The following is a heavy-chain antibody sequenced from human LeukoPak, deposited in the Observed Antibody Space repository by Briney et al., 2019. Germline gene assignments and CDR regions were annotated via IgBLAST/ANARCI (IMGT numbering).Heavy chain of an antibody. V-gene: IGHV4-4*07. Sequence: PSETLSLTCTVSGGSISSFYWNWIRQPAEKGLEWLGRIYTSGSPNYNPSLKSRVTMSVDTSKNQFSLKLSSVTAADTAVYYCARDFAYGGNFYFDYWGQGALVTVSS. CDR1: GGSISSFY. J-gene: IGHJ4*02. D-gene: IGHD4-23*01. CDR2: IYTSGSP. CDR3: ARDFAYGGNFYFDY.